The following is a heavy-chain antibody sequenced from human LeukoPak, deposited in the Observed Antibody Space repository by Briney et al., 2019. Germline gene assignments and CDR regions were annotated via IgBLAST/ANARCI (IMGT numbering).Heavy chain of an antibody. CDR3: ARVVIAVAGHGFAFDI. CDR2: ISYDGSNK. J-gene: IGHJ3*02. CDR1: GFTFSSYA. Sequence: GGSLRLSCAASGFTFSSYAMHWVRQAPGKGLEWVAVISYDGSNKYYADSVKGRFTISRDNSKSTLYLQMNSLRAEDTAVYYCARVVIAVAGHGFAFDIWGQGTMVTVSS. V-gene: IGHV3-30-3*01. D-gene: IGHD6-19*01.